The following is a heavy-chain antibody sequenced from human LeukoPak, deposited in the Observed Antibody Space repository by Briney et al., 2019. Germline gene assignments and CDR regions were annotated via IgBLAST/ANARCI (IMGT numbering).Heavy chain of an antibody. V-gene: IGHV3-23*01. CDR3: AKDLEQWLAHYFDY. Sequence: GGSLRLSSAASGFTFSNHAMSWVRHIPGKGLAWVSSISGSGGSTYYANFVKGRSTISRDNSKNTVDLVMDDLRAEDTGVYYCAKDLEQWLAHYFDYWGQGTLVTVSS. D-gene: IGHD6-19*01. CDR2: ISGSGGST. CDR1: GFTFSNHA. J-gene: IGHJ4*02.